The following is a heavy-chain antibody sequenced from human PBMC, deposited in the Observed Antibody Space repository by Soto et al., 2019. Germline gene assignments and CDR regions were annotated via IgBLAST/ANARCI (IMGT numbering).Heavy chain of an antibody. D-gene: IGHD5-18*01. Sequence: QVQLVESGGGVVQPGRSLRLSCAASGFTFSTYAMHWVRQAPGKGLEWVAVISYDGTNKYYADSVRGRFTISRDNSKNTLFLQMNSLRAEDTAVYYCAKDGGGYNYGYVMLDKYYYWMDVWGQGTTVTVSS. CDR2: ISYDGTNK. CDR3: AKDGGGYNYGYVMLDKYYYWMDV. V-gene: IGHV3-30-3*01. CDR1: GFTFSTYA. J-gene: IGHJ6*02.